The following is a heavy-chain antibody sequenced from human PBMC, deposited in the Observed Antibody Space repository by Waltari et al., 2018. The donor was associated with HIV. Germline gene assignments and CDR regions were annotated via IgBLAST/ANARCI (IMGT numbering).Heavy chain of an antibody. V-gene: IGHV3-53*01. Sequence: EVQLVESGGGLIQLGGSLRLSCAASGFIVSSNYMSWVRQAPGTGLEWVSVLYSDGSTKNADSVKGRFTISRDNSKNTLYFKMNNLRAEDTAIYYGARYTPQGAFDYWAREPWSPSPQ. J-gene: IGHJ4*02. CDR2: LYSDGST. CDR3: ARYTPQGAFDY. CDR1: GFIVSSNY.